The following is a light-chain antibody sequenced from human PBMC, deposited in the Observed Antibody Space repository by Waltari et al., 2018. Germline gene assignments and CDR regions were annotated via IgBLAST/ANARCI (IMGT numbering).Light chain of an antibody. CDR2: GAS. CDR3: QHYVRLPVT. J-gene: IGKJ1*01. Sequence: EIMLTQSPGTLSLSPGERATLSCRTSQSIGRSLAWYQQKPGQAPRLLIYGASSRATDIPDRFSGSGSGTDFNLTINRLEPEDSALYYCQHYVRLPVTFGQGTKVEIK. CDR1: QSIGRS. V-gene: IGKV3-20*01.